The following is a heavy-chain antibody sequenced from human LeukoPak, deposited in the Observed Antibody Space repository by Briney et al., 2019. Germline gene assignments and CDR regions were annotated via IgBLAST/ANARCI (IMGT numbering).Heavy chain of an antibody. CDR3: ASLSN. D-gene: IGHD2/OR15-2a*01. V-gene: IGHV3-30-3*01. CDR2: ISYDGSNK. J-gene: IGHJ4*02. CDR1: GFTFSSYA. Sequence: GGSLRLSCAASGFTFSSYAMHWVRQAPGKGLEWVAVISYDGSNKYYADSVKGRFTISRDNSKNTLYLQMNSLRAEDTAVYYCASLSNWGQGTLVTVSP.